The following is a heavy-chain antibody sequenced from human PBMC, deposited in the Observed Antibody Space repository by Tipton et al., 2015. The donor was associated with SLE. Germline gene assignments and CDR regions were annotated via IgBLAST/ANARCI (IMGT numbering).Heavy chain of an antibody. D-gene: IGHD2-2*01. Sequence: TLSLTCAVYGGSFSGYYWSWIRQPPGKGLEWIGEINHSGSTNYSPSLKSRVTISVDTSKNQFSLKLSSVTAADTAVYYCARANIVVVPAALDYWGQGTLVTVSS. J-gene: IGHJ4*02. CDR2: INHSGST. CDR3: ARANIVVVPAALDY. V-gene: IGHV4-34*01. CDR1: GGSFSGYY.